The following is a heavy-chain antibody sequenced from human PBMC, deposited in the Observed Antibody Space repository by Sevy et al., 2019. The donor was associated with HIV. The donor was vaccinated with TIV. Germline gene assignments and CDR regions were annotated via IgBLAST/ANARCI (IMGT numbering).Heavy chain of an antibody. CDR1: GFTFNNAW. J-gene: IGHJ4*02. CDR3: ATAPGYYDSAPFDY. V-gene: IGHV3-15*01. CDR2: IKSKIDGETT. D-gene: IGHD3-22*01. Sequence: GGSLRLSCTVSGFTFNNAWMNWVRQAPGTGLQWVGLIKSKIDGETTDYAAPLKGRLTISRDDSKNTVYLQMNSLKIEDTAVYHCATAPGYYDSAPFDYWGPGTLVTVSS.